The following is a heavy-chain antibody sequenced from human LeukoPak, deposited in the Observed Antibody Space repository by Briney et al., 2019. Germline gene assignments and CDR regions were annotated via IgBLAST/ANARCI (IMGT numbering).Heavy chain of an antibody. CDR2: ISGSGVTT. CDR1: GFTFSSYA. D-gene: IGHD6-13*01. CDR3: AKRVAAAALDY. Sequence: GGSLRLSCAASGFTFSSYAMSWVRQAPGKGLEWVSVISGSGVTTYYADSVKGRFTISRDNSKSTLYLQMNSLRAEDTAVYYCAKRVAAAALDYWGQGTLVTVSS. J-gene: IGHJ4*02. V-gene: IGHV3-23*01.